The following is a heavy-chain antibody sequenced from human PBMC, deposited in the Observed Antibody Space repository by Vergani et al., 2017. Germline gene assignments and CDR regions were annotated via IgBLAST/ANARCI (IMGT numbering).Heavy chain of an antibody. CDR2: ISAYNGNT. Sequence: QVQLVQSGAEVKKPGASVKVSCKASGYTFTSYGISWVRQAPGQGLEWMGWISAYNGNTNYAQKLQGRVTMTTDTSTSTAYMELRSLRSDDTAVYYCARDPLGYCSSTSCSHYYYYDYMDVWGKGP. V-gene: IGHV1-18*01. D-gene: IGHD2-2*01. CDR1: GYTFTSYG. J-gene: IGHJ6*03. CDR3: ARDPLGYCSSTSCSHYYYYDYMDV.